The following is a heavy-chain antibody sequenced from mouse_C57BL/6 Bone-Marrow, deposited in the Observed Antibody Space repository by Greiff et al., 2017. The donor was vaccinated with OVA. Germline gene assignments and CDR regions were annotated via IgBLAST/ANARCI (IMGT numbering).Heavy chain of an antibody. CDR3: TRDRGNYGAY. D-gene: IGHD2-1*01. J-gene: IGHJ3*01. CDR1: GFTFSSYA. Sequence: EVKLVESGAGLVKPGGSLQLSCAASGFTFSSYAMSWVRQTPEKRLEWVAYISSGGDYIYYADTVKGRFTISRDNARNTLYLQMSSLKSEDTAMYDGTRDRGNYGAYWGQGTLVTVAA. CDR2: ISSGGDYI. V-gene: IGHV5-9-1*02.